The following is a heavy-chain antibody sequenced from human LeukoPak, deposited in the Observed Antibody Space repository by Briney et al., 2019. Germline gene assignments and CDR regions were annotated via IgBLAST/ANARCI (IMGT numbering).Heavy chain of an antibody. D-gene: IGHD6-13*01. CDR3: ARESRPAAVDY. Sequence: GGSLRLSCAASGFTFNSYWMSWVRQAPGKGLEWVANIKQDGSEKYYVDSVEGRFTISRDNAKNSLYLQMNSLRAEDTAVYYCARESRPAAVDYWGQGTLVTVSS. J-gene: IGHJ4*02. V-gene: IGHV3-7*01. CDR2: IKQDGSEK. CDR1: GFTFNSYW.